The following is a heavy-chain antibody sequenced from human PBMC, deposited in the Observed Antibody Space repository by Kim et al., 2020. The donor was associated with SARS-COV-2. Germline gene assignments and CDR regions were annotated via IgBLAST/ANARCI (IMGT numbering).Heavy chain of an antibody. CDR1: GGSISSGGYY. J-gene: IGHJ5*02. CDR3: ARGIAVAGSLWFDP. V-gene: IGHV4-31*03. D-gene: IGHD6-19*01. CDR2: IYYSGST. Sequence: TLSLTCTVSGGSISSGGYYWSWIRQHPGKGLEWIGYIYYSGSTYYNPSLKSRVTISVDTSKNQFSLKLSSVTAADTAVYYCARGIAVAGSLWFDPWGQGTLVTVSS.